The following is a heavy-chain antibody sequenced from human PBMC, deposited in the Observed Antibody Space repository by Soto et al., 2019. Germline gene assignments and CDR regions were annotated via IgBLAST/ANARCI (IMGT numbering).Heavy chain of an antibody. CDR2: ISSSSSYI. CDR1: GFTFSSYS. V-gene: IGHV3-21*01. D-gene: IGHD1-7*01. CDR3: ASNYVDYCYYMDV. J-gene: IGHJ6*03. Sequence: EVQLVESGGGLVKPGGSLRLSCAASGFTFSSYSMNWVRQAPGKGLEWVSSISSSSSYIYYADSVKGRFTISRDNAKNSLYLQMNSLRAEDTAVYYCASNYVDYCYYMDVWGKGTTVTVSS.